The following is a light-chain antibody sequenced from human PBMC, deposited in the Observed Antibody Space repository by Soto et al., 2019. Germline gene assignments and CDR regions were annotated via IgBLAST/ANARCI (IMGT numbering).Light chain of an antibody. Sequence: DIVMTQSPDSLAVSLGERATITCRSSQSVLYIPTNKNYVAWYQQKPGQPPKLLHYWASTRESGVPDRFSGSGSGTYFTLTISSLQAEDVAFYYCQQYYSSPRLGFGGGTKVEIK. CDR1: QSVLYIPTNKNY. V-gene: IGKV4-1*01. J-gene: IGKJ4*01. CDR2: WAS. CDR3: QQYYSSPRLG.